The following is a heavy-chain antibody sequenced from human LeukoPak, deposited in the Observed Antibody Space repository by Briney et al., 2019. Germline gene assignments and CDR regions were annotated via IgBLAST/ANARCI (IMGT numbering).Heavy chain of an antibody. CDR2: INHRGTT. J-gene: IGHJ6*02. CDR1: GGSFSGYY. Sequence: SETLSLTCAVYGGSFSGYYLNWIRQPPGKGLEWIGEINHRGTTYYNASLESRVNISVEPSKTHISLKLNSVTAADTAVYYCARDYYSGYYNGLDVWGLGTTVTVSS. D-gene: IGHD3-10*01. V-gene: IGHV4-34*01. CDR3: ARDYYSGYYNGLDV.